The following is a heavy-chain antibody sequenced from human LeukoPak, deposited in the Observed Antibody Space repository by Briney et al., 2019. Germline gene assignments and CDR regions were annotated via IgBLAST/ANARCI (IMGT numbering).Heavy chain of an antibody. CDR2: ITAEGSIT. J-gene: IGHJ4*02. CDR3: ARDLAYYDSSGCLFDY. D-gene: IGHD3-22*01. Sequence: GGSLRLSCAASGFTFSSSVMSWVRQAPGKGLEWVSIITAEGSITYYADSVKGRFTISRDNSKNTLYLQMNSLRAEDTALYYCARDLAYYDSSGCLFDYWGQGTLVTVSS. V-gene: IGHV3-23*01. CDR1: GFTFSSSV.